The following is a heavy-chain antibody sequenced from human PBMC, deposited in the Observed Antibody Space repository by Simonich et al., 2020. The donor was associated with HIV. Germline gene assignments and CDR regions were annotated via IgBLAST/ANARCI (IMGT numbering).Heavy chain of an antibody. CDR3: AREDLRSGSHYRYFDS. Sequence: QVQLVQSGAEVKKPGASVKVSCKASGSTFTSYDINWVRQATGQGLEWMGWRNPNSGNTGYAQKFQGRVTMTRNTSISTAYMELSSLRSEDTAVYYCAREDLRSGSHYRYFDSWGQGTLVTVSS. CDR2: RNPNSGNT. J-gene: IGHJ4*02. CDR1: GSTFTSYD. D-gene: IGHD3-3*01. V-gene: IGHV1-8*01.